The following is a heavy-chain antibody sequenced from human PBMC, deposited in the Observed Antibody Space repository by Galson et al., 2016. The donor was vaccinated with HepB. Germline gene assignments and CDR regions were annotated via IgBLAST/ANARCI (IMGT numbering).Heavy chain of an antibody. J-gene: IGHJ4*02. CDR3: ARRGARGSEYYFDD. D-gene: IGHD3-10*01. V-gene: IGHV5-51*01. CDR1: GYSFSSYW. CDR2: IYPGDSDT. Sequence: AEVKKPGESLRISCKCSGYSFSSYWIGWVRQMPGKGLEWMGIIYPGDSDTRYRPSFQGQVTISADKYISTAYLQWSSLEASDTAMYYCARRGARGSEYYFDDWGQGTLVTVSS.